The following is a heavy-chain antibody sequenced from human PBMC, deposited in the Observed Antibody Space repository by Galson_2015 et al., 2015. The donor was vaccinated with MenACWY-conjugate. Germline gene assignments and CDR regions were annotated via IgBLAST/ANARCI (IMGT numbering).Heavy chain of an antibody. V-gene: IGHV3-30*02. CDR2: IRSDGSKA. J-gene: IGHJ6*03. CDR3: AKDWSVPYSTISYYFYMDV. D-gene: IGHD6-13*01. CDR1: GFSFTSHA. Sequence: SLRLSCAASGFSFTSHAMHWVRQAPDKGLEWVAHIRSDGSKAFYADSVKGRFTISRDNSKSTLSLQMSSLRPDDTAVYYCAKDWSVPYSTISYYFYMDVWGKGTTVTVSS.